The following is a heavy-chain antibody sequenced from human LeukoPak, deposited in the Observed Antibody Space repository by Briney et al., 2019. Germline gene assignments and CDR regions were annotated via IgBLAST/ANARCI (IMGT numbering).Heavy chain of an antibody. CDR1: GDSISNYY. Sequence: SETLSLTCTVSGDSISNYYWSWVRQPAGKGLEWIGRISTSGSTIYNPSLKSRVTISVDTSWNQFSLRLHSITAADTAVYYCARDLVGYCTSAICFGDAFDIWGQGTMVTVSS. J-gene: IGHJ3*02. CDR3: ARDLVGYCTSAICFGDAFDI. V-gene: IGHV4-4*07. D-gene: IGHD2-2*01. CDR2: ISTSGST.